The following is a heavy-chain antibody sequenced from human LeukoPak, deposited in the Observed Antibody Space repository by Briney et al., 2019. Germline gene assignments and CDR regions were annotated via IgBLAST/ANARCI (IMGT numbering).Heavy chain of an antibody. CDR3: AKRGVVIRVILVGFHKEAYYFDS. J-gene: IGHJ4*02. CDR1: GLTLSNYG. V-gene: IGHV3-23*01. Sequence: GGSLRLSCAVYGLTLSNYGMSWVRQAPGKGLEWVAGISDSGGRTNYADSVRGRFTISRDNPKNTLYLQMNSLRAEDTAVYFCAKRGVVIRVILVGFHKEAYYFDSWGQGALVTVSS. CDR2: ISDSGGRT. D-gene: IGHD3-22*01.